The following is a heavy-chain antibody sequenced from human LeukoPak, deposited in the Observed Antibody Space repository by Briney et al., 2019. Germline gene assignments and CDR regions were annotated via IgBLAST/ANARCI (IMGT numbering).Heavy chain of an antibody. CDR2: ISWNGGST. CDR1: GFTFDDHT. V-gene: IGHV3-43*01. CDR3: VKDGVAGTGLANWFDS. J-gene: IGHJ5*01. Sequence: GGSLRLSCAASGFTFDDHTMHWVRQAPGKGLEWVSLISWNGGSTYYADSVKGRFTISRDNSKNSLYLHLNSLRTEDTALYYCVKDGVAGTGLANWFDSWGQGTLVTVSS. D-gene: IGHD6-19*01.